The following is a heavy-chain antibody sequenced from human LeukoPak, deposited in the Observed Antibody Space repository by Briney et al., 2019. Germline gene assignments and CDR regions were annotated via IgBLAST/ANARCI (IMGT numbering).Heavy chain of an antibody. CDR2: FDPEDGET. CDR1: VYTLTELS. J-gene: IGHJ6*03. V-gene: IGHV1-24*01. D-gene: IGHD3-10*01. Sequence: ASVKVSCKVSVYTLTELSMHWVRQAPGKGLEWMGGFDPEDGETIYAQKFQGRVTMTEDTSTDTAYMELSSLRSEDTAVYYCATGLYYYHPYYYYYMDVWGKGTTVTVSS. CDR3: ATGLYYYHPYYYYYMDV.